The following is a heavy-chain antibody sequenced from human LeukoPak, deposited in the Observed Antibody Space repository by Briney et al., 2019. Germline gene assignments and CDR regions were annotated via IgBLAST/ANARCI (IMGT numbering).Heavy chain of an antibody. CDR3: ARDRGDLSYFVY. CDR1: GGTFSSYA. D-gene: IGHD3-16*02. CDR2: IIPIFGTA. J-gene: IGHJ4*02. Sequence: ASVKVSCKASGGTFSSYAISWVRQAPGQGLEWMGGIIPIFGTANYAQKFQGRVTITTDESTSTAYMELSSLRSEDTAVYYCARDRGDLSYFVYWGQGTLVTVSS. V-gene: IGHV1-69*05.